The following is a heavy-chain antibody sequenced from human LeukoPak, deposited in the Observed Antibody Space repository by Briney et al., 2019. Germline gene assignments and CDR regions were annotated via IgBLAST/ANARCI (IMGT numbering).Heavy chain of an antibody. CDR3: ARDSTLYYFDY. J-gene: IGHJ4*02. D-gene: IGHD2/OR15-2a*01. V-gene: IGHV3-66*02. CDR2: IYSGGST. CDR1: GFTLSSNY. Sequence: GGSLRLSCAASGFTLSSNYMSWVRQAPGKGLEWVSVIYSGGSTYYADSVKGRFTISRDNSKNTLYLQMNSLRAEDTAVYYCARDSTLYYFDYWGQGTLVTVSS.